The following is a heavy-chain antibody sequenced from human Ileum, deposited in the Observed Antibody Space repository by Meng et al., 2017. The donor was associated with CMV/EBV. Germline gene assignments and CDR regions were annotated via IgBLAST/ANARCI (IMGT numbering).Heavy chain of an antibody. J-gene: IGHJ4*02. CDR2: INHSGST. D-gene: IGHD1-26*01. CDR3: ARGGGSPLWGY. Sequence: SETLSLTCAVYGGSFSGYYWSWIRQPPGKGLEWIGEINHSGSTNYNPSLKSRVTISVDTSKNQFSLKLSSVTAADTAVYYCARGGGSPLWGYWGQGTLVTGSS. V-gene: IGHV4-34*01. CDR1: GGSFSGYY.